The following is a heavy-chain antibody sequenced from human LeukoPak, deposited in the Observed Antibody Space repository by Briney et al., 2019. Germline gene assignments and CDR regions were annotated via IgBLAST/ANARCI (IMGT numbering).Heavy chain of an antibody. CDR3: ARDRGSGSYGYFDY. V-gene: IGHV3-23*01. J-gene: IGHJ4*02. Sequence: GGSLRLSCAASGFTFSSYAMSWVRQAPGKGLEWVSAISGSGGSTYYADSVKGRFTISRDNSKNTLYLQMNSLRAEDTAVYYCARDRGSGSYGYFDYWGQGTLVTVSS. D-gene: IGHD1-26*01. CDR1: GFTFSSYA. CDR2: ISGSGGST.